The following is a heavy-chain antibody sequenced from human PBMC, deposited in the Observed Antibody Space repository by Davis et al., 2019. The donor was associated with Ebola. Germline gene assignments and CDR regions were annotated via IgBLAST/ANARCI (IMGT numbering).Heavy chain of an antibody. CDR1: GFTFNTYW. J-gene: IGHJ4*02. D-gene: IGHD3-10*01. Sequence: GSLRLPCAASGFTFNTYWMSWVRQAPGKGLEWVANIKQDGSQKDYVDSVKGRFTISRDNAKNSLYLQMNSLRAEDTAVYYCARHPGTYYDFWGQGTQVTVSS. CDR2: IKQDGSQK. V-gene: IGHV3-7*01. CDR3: ARHPGTYYDF.